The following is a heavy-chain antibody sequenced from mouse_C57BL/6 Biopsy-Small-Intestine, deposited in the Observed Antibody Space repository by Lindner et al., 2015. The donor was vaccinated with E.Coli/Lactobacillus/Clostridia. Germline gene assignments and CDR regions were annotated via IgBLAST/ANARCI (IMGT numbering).Heavy chain of an antibody. Sequence: VQLQESGPELVKPGASVKLSCKASGYTFTDYTIHWVKQSPGQGLEWIGWIYPGSVNTKYNDNFKGEATMTADKSSSTAYMQLSSLTSEDSAVYYCAKVELPHYYAMDYWGQGTSVTVAS. D-gene: IGHD2-1*01. V-gene: IGHV1-84*01. CDR1: GYTFTDYT. CDR2: IYPGSVNT. J-gene: IGHJ4*01. CDR3: AKVELPHYYAMDY.